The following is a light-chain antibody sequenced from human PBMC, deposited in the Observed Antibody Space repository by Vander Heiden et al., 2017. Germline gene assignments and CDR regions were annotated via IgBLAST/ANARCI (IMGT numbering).Light chain of an antibody. Sequence: QPVLTQPPSVPGAPGQRVTIPCTGSSSNIGAGYHVHWYQQLPGTAPKLLIYGNNNRPSGVPDRFSGSKSGTSASLAITGLQAEDEADYYCQSYDNSLSYVFGTGTKVTVL. J-gene: IGLJ1*01. CDR2: GNN. CDR3: QSYDNSLSYV. V-gene: IGLV1-40*01. CDR1: SSNIGAGYH.